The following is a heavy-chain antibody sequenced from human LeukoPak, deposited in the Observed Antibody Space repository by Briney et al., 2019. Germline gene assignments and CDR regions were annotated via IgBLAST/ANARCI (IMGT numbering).Heavy chain of an antibody. J-gene: IGHJ6*02. Sequence: PGGSLRLSCAASGFTFSSYAMSWVRQAPGKGLEWVSGISWSSGSIGYADSVKGRFTISRDNAKNSPYLQMNSLRAEDTALYYCAKGLDGGGLYGMDVWGQGTTVTVSS. CDR1: GFTFSSYA. D-gene: IGHD2-15*01. CDR2: ISWSSGSI. CDR3: AKGLDGGGLYGMDV. V-gene: IGHV3-9*01.